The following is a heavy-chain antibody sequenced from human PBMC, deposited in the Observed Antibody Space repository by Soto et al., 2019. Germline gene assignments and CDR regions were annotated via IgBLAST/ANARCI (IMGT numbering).Heavy chain of an antibody. Sequence: SETLSLTCTISCGSISVYYWSWIRQPPGQALEWIGYIYDSGSPYYNPSLRSRVIISADTSKNQISLKLTSATAADTAVYYCARGVGSSPPRYWGRGTLVTVSS. CDR1: CGSISVYY. V-gene: IGHV4-59*01. CDR3: ARGVGSSPPRY. J-gene: IGHJ4*02. CDR2: IYDSGSP. D-gene: IGHD1-26*01.